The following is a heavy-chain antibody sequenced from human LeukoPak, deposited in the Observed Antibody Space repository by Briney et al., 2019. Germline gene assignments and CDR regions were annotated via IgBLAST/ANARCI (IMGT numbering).Heavy chain of an antibody. CDR1: GYSFTSYW. D-gene: IGHD1-26*01. V-gene: IGHV5-51*01. CDR3: ARRAGAWARGYYGMDV. CDR2: IYPGDSDT. Sequence: GESLKISWKGSGYSFTSYWIGWVRQMPGKGLEWMGSIYPGDSDTRYSPSFQGQVTISADKSISTAYLQWSSLKASDTAMYYCARRAGAWARGYYGMDVWGQGTTVTVSS. J-gene: IGHJ6*02.